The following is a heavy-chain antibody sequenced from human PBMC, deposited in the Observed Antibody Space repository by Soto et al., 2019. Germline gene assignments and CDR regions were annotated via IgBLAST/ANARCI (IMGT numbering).Heavy chain of an antibody. Sequence: PSETLSLTCAVYGGSFSGYYWSWIRQPPGKGLEWIGEINHSGSTNYNPSLKSRVTISVDTSKNQFSLKLSPVTAADTAVYYCARTGLGVAYYFDYWGQGTLVTVSS. J-gene: IGHJ4*02. CDR2: INHSGST. CDR1: GGSFSGYY. D-gene: IGHD2-21*01. V-gene: IGHV4-34*01. CDR3: ARTGLGVAYYFDY.